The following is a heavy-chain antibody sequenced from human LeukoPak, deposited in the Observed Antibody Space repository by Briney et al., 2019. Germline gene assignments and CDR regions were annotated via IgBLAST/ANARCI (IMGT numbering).Heavy chain of an antibody. V-gene: IGHV3-30-3*01. Sequence: GGSLRLSCAASGFTFSSYAMHWVRQAPGKGLEWVAVISYDGSNKYYADSVKGRFTISRDNSKNTLDLQMNSLRVEDTAVYFCAKDKDTPATAQPQRGYFESWGQGTLVTVSS. CDR1: GFTFSSYA. D-gene: IGHD2-15*01. J-gene: IGHJ4*02. CDR3: AKDKDTPATAQPQRGYFES. CDR2: ISYDGSNK.